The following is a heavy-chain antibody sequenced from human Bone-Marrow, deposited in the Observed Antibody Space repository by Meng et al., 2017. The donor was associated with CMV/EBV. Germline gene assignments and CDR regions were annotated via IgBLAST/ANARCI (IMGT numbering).Heavy chain of an antibody. J-gene: IGHJ4*02. V-gene: IGHV1-69*05. D-gene: IGHD2-8*01. CDR3: ARDENYCTQAVCPPADY. CDR2: IIPIFGTA. Sequence: SEKVSCKASGGTFSSYAISWVRQAPGQGLEWMGGIIPIFGTANYAQKFQGRVTMTRDTSTSTVYMELSGLRSEDTAVYYCARDENYCTQAVCPPADYWGQGTLVTVSS. CDR1: GGTFSSYA.